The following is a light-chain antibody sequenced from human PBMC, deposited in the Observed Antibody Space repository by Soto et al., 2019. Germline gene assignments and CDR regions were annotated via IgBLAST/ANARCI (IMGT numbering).Light chain of an antibody. CDR1: SSDVGGYNY. Sequence: QSALTQPASVSGSPGQSITISCTGTSSDVGGYNYVSWYQQYPGKAPKLMIYDVSDRPSGVSNHFSGYKSGNTASLTIPGLQAEDEADYYCSSYTSSSTVVFGGGTKLTVL. CDR2: DVS. J-gene: IGLJ2*01. CDR3: SSYTSSSTVV. V-gene: IGLV2-14*01.